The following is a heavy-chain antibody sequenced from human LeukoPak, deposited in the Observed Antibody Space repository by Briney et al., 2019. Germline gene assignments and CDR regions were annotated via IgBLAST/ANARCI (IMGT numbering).Heavy chain of an antibody. CDR3: ARDRIYYYDSSGYRVDAFDI. V-gene: IGHV4-61*02. Sequence: SQTLSLTCTVSGGSISSGSYYWRWLRQPAGTGLEWIGRIYTSGSTNYNPSLKSRVTISVDTSKNQFSLKLRSVTAAGTAVYSRARDRIYYYDSSGYRVDAFDIWGQGTMVTVSS. CDR2: IYTSGST. J-gene: IGHJ3*02. D-gene: IGHD3-22*01. CDR1: GGSISSGSYY.